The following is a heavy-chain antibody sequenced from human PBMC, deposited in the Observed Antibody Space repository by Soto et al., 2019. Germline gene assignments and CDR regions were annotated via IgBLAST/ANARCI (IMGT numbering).Heavy chain of an antibody. CDR2: INPNSGGT. D-gene: IGHD3-3*01. CDR3: AAVVTIFGVVTRYGMDV. V-gene: IGHV1-2*02. Sequence: ASVKVYCKASGYTFTGYYMHWVRQAPGQGLEWMGWINPNSGGTNYAQKFQGRVTMTRDTSISTAYMELSRLRSDDTAVYYCAAVVTIFGVVTRYGMDVWGQGTTVTLSS. J-gene: IGHJ6*02. CDR1: GYTFTGYY.